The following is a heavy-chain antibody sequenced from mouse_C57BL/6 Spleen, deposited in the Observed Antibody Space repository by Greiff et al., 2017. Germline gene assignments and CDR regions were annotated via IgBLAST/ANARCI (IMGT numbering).Heavy chain of an antibody. J-gene: IGHJ4*01. Sequence: EVKLMESGGGLVKPGGSLKLSCAASGFTFSDYGMHWVRQAPEKGLEWVAYISSGSSTIYYAATVKGRFTISRDNAKNTLFLQMTSLRSEDTAMYYCARDITTVVAPYAMDYWGQGTSVTVSS. D-gene: IGHD1-1*01. CDR1: GFTFSDYG. CDR2: ISSGSSTI. CDR3: ARDITTVVAPYAMDY. V-gene: IGHV5-17*01.